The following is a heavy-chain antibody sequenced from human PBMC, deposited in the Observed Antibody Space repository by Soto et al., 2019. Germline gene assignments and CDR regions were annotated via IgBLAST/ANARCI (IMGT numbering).Heavy chain of an antibody. CDR2: IYWIDDK. CDR3: AHSKLSSGYYYVSY. D-gene: IGHD3-22*01. V-gene: IGHV2-5*01. J-gene: IGHJ4*02. Sequence: SGPTLVNPTQTLTLTCTFSGFSLSTSGVGVGWIRQPPGKALEWLALIYWIDDKRYSPSLKSRLTITKDTSKNQVVLTMTSMDPVDTATYYCAHSKLSSGYYYVSYWGQGTLVTVSS. CDR1: GFSLSTSGVG.